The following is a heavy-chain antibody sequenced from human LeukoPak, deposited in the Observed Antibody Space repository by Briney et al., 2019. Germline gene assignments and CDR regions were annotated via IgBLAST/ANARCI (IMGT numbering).Heavy chain of an antibody. V-gene: IGHV3-7*01. Sequence: GGSLRLSCVASGSGFTLSEFWMGWVRQAPGERLEWVANIKGDGSETYYVDSVKGRFTISRDNVKNSVYLQMNSLTADDTSLYRCAREAYCGGPSCFAVNYMDVRGKGTTVTVSS. CDR2: IKGDGSET. CDR1: GSGFTLSEFW. J-gene: IGHJ6*03. CDR3: AREAYCGGPSCFAVNYMDV. D-gene: IGHD2-2*01.